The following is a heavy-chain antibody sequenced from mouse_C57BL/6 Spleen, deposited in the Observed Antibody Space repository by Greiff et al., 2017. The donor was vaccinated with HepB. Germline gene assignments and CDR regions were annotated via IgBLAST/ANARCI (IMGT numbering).Heavy chain of an antibody. CDR1: GYSITSGYY. CDR3: ARRYYGSSQYYFDY. Sequence: LEESGPGLVKPSQSLSLTCSVTGYSITSGYYWNWIRQFPGNKLEWMGYISYDGSNNYNPSLKNRISITRDTSKNQFFLKLNSVTTEDTATYYCARRYYGSSQYYFDYWGQGTTLTVSS. D-gene: IGHD1-1*01. CDR2: ISYDGSN. V-gene: IGHV3-6*01. J-gene: IGHJ2*01.